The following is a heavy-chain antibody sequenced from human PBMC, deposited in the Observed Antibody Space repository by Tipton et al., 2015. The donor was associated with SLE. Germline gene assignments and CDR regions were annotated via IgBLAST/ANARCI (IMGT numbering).Heavy chain of an antibody. CDR3: AKGRTYFDS. CDR1: SFSNYA. CDR2: ISGSGGTT. J-gene: IGHJ4*02. Sequence: SFSNYAMNWVRQAPGKGLVWVSGISGSGGTTNYADSVKGRFTISRDNSNNTLYLQMNSLRAEDTAVYYCAKGRTYFDSWGQGTLVTVSS. V-gene: IGHV3-23*01.